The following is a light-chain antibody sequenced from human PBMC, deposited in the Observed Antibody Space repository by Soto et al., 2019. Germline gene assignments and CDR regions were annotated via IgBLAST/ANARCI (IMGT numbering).Light chain of an antibody. V-gene: IGKV1-9*01. Sequence: DIQLTQSPSFLSASVGDRITITCRASQGLSNYLAWYQQKPGKAPKLLIYAAFTLQSGVPSRFSGSGSGAEFPLTVGRLPPEDVATYCCQQLNTYPLTFGGGTKVEI. J-gene: IGKJ4*01. CDR2: AAF. CDR3: QQLNTYPLT. CDR1: QGLSNY.